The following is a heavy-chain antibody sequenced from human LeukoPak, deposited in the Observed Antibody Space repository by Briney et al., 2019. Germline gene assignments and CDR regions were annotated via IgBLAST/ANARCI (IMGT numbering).Heavy chain of an antibody. J-gene: IGHJ6*02. V-gene: IGHV3-20*04. D-gene: IGHD3-3*01. CDR2: INRNGGST. CDR1: GFTFDDYG. Sequence: GGSLRLSCAASGFTFDDYGMSWVRQAPGKGLEWVSGINRNGGSTGYADSVKGRFTISRDNAKNSLYLQMNSLRAEDTALYYCARVRIFGVVGWVEYGMDVWGQGTTVTVSS. CDR3: ARVRIFGVVGWVEYGMDV.